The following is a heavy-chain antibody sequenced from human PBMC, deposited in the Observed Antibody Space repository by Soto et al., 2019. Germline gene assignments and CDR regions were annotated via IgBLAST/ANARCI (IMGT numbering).Heavy chain of an antibody. V-gene: IGHV3-7*05. CDR3: VRWHN. J-gene: IGHJ4*02. CDR1: GLTFSSYW. Sequence: EVELVQSGGGLVQPGGSLRLSCAASGLTFSSYWMSWVRQTPGKGLEWVAHINADGSVENYVDSVKGRFSISRDNAKNSLYLQMNSLRAEDTAVYYCVRWHNWGQGTLVTVSS. CDR2: INADGSVE.